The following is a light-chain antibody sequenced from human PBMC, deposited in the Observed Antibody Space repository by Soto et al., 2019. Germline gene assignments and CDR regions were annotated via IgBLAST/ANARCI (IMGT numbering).Light chain of an antibody. CDR2: GAS. V-gene: IGKV3-20*01. CDR1: QSVSSSY. Sequence: EIVLTQSPGTLSLSPGERATLSCRASQSVSSSYLAWYQQKPGQAPRLLIYGASSRATGIPDRFSGSGSGTAFTLTISRLEPEDLAVYYCQQYGISPWTFGQGTKVEIK. CDR3: QQYGISPWT. J-gene: IGKJ1*01.